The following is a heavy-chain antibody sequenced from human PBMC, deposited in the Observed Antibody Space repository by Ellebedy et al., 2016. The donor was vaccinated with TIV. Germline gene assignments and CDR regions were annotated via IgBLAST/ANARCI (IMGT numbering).Heavy chain of an antibody. CDR1: GFTVSSNY. V-gene: IGHV3-53*01. Sequence: GESLKISCAASGFTVSSNYMSWVRQAPGKGLEWVSVIYSGGGTSYAESVKGRFTISRDNSKNTIYLQMNSRRAEDTAVYYGARGGGRGTTVVYVFDYWGQGTLVTVSS. D-gene: IGHD4-23*01. CDR3: ARGGGRGTTVVYVFDY. J-gene: IGHJ4*02. CDR2: IYSGGGT.